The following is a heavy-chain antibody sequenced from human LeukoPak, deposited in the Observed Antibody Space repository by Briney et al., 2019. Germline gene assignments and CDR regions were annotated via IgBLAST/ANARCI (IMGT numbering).Heavy chain of an antibody. V-gene: IGHV3-11*01. Sequence: GGSLRLSCAASGSTFSDYYMSWIRQAPGKGLEWVSYISSSGSTIYYADSVKGRFTISRDNAKNSLYLQMNSLRAEDTAVYYCARGEMATIDYGMDVWGQGTTVSVSS. D-gene: IGHD5-24*01. J-gene: IGHJ6*02. CDR3: ARGEMATIDYGMDV. CDR1: GSTFSDYY. CDR2: ISSSGSTI.